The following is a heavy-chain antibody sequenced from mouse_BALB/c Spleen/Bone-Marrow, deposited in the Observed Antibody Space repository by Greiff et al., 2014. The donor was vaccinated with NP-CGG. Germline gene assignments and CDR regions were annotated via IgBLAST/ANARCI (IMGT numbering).Heavy chain of an antibody. Sequence: VQLQQPGPELVKPGASVKISCKTSGYTFTEYTMHWVKQSHGKSLEWIGGINPNNGATSYNQKFKGKATLTVDKSSSTAYMELRSPTSEDSAVYFCARRQFGPAWFAYWGQGTLVTVSA. CDR1: GYTFTEYT. J-gene: IGHJ3*01. CDR2: INPNNGAT. V-gene: IGHV1-26*01. D-gene: IGHD6-1*01. CDR3: ARRQFGPAWFAY.